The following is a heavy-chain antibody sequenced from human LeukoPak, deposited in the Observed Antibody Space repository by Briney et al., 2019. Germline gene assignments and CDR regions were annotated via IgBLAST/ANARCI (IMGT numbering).Heavy chain of an antibody. CDR1: GFTFTTYA. D-gene: IGHD6-6*01. Sequence: PGGSLRLSCAASGFTFTTYAMSWVRQAPGKGLEWVSAISDSGDTTYYADSVKGRFTISRDNSKNTLYLQMNCLGAEDTAIYYCAKARHWGSSSSFDYWGQGTLVSVSS. CDR3: AKARHWGSSSSFDY. J-gene: IGHJ4*02. V-gene: IGHV3-23*01. CDR2: ISDSGDTT.